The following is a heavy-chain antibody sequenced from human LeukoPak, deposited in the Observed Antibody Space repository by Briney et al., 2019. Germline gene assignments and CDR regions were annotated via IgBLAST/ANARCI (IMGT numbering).Heavy chain of an antibody. CDR3: ARDDGYIAAAGTDYFDY. CDR1: GYTFTSYA. CDR2: INTNTGNP. V-gene: IGHV7-4-1*02. D-gene: IGHD6-13*01. Sequence: ASVKVSCKASGYTFTSYAMNWVRQAPGQGLEWMGWINTNTGNPTYAQGFTGRYVFSLDTSVSTAYLQISSLKAEDTAVYYCARDDGYIAAAGTDYFDYWGQGTLVTVSS. J-gene: IGHJ4*02.